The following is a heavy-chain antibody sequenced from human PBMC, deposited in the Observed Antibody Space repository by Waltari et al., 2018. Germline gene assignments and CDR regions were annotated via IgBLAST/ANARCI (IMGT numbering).Heavy chain of an antibody. J-gene: IGHJ5*02. CDR2: IYYSGST. Sequence: QLRLQESGPGLVTPSETLSLTCPVSGGSISSGGYYWGWIRQSPGKGLEWIGSIYYSGSTHYNPTLESRVTISGDTSKNQFSLKVSSVTAADTAVYYCARHWKRSGYRFDPWGQGTLVTVSS. D-gene: IGHD5-12*01. V-gene: IGHV4-39*01. CDR3: ARHWKRSGYRFDP. CDR1: GGSISSGGYY.